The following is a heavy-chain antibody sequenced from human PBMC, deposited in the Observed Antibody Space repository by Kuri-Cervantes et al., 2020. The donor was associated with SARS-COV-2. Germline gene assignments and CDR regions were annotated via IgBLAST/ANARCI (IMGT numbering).Heavy chain of an antibody. V-gene: IGHV3-64*02. CDR3: ARRYDSSGYWDY. Sequence: GGSLRLSCAASGFTFSSYAMHWVRQAPGKGLEYVSAISSNGGSTYYADSVKGRFTISRDNAKNSLYLQMNSLRAEDTAVYYCARRYDSSGYWDYWGQGTLVTVSS. CDR2: ISSNGGST. J-gene: IGHJ4*02. CDR1: GFTFSSYA. D-gene: IGHD3-22*01.